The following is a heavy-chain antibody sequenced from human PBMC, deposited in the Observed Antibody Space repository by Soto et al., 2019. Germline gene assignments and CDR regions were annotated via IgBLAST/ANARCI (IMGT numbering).Heavy chain of an antibody. Sequence: ASVKVSCKASGYTFTSYYMHWVRQAPGQGLEWMGIINPSGGSTSYAQKFQGRVTMTRDTSRSTVYMELSSLRSEDTAVYYCASIRAGSCADVWDQGTRVSVSS. J-gene: IGHJ6*02. CDR2: INPSGGST. CDR1: GYTFTSYY. V-gene: IGHV1-46*01. CDR3: ASIRAGSCADV. D-gene: IGHD3-10*01.